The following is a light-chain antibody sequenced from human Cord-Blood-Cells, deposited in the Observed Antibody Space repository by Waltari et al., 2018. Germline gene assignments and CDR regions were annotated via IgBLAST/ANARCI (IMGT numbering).Light chain of an antibody. V-gene: IGKV1-39*01. J-gene: IGKJ1*01. CDR1: QSISSY. Sequence: DSQMTQSPSALTASAGDRVTSTCRASQSISSYLNWYQQKPGKAPKLLIYAASSLQSGVPSRFSGSGSGTDFTLTISSLQPEDFATYYCQQSYSTPQTFGQGTKVEIK. CDR3: QQSYSTPQT. CDR2: AAS.